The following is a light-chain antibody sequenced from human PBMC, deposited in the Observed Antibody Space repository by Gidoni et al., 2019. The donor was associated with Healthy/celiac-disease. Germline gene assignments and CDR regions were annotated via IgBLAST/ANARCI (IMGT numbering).Light chain of an antibody. CDR1: QDISNY. V-gene: IGKV1-33*01. J-gene: IGKJ4*01. CDR2: DAS. CDR3: QQYDNLPT. Sequence: DIQMTQSPSSLSASVGDRVTITCQASQDISNYLNWYQQKPGKAPKLLIYDASNLETGVPSRFSGSGSGTDFTVTISSLQPEEIATYYCQQYDNLPTFGGGTKVEIK.